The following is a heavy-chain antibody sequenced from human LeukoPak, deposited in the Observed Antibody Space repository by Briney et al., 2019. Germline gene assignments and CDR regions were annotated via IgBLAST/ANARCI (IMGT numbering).Heavy chain of an antibody. Sequence: ASVKVSCKASGYTFTSYGITWVRQAPGQGLEWMGWISGYNGKTNYVQKFQGRVTMTTDTSTSTAYMELRSLRSDDTAVYYWARDCPDITATTCRGMDVWGQGTTVTVSS. J-gene: IGHJ6*02. CDR2: ISGYNGKT. D-gene: IGHD1-7*01. CDR3: ARDCPDITATTCRGMDV. CDR1: GYTFTSYG. V-gene: IGHV1-18*01.